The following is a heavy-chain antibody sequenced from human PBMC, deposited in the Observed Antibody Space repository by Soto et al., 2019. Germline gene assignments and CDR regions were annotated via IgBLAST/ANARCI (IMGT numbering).Heavy chain of an antibody. CDR2: ISSSSSYT. CDR3: RVVVTAIGGRQIDY. D-gene: IGHD2-21*02. Sequence: GGSLRLSCAASGFTFSDYYMSWIRQAPGKGLEWVSYISSSSSYTNYAASVKGRFTVSRDNAKNSLYLQMNSLRAEDTAVYYCRVVVTAIGGRQIDYWGQGTLVTVSS. V-gene: IGHV3-11*06. CDR1: GFTFSDYY. J-gene: IGHJ4*02.